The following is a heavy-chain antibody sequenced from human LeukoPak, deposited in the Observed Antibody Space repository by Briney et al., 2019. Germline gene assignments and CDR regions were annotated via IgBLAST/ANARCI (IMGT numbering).Heavy chain of an antibody. D-gene: IGHD3-16*01. Sequence: GGPLRLSCAASGFTFSSYEMNWVRQAPGKGLEWVSYISSSGSTVYYADSVRGRFTISRDNAKNSLYLHLNSLRDEDTAIYYCARDPYNGDYGDFYYYYMDVWGKGTTVTISS. CDR2: ISSSGSTV. V-gene: IGHV3-48*03. CDR3: ARDPYNGDYGDFYYYYMDV. J-gene: IGHJ6*03. CDR1: GFTFSSYE.